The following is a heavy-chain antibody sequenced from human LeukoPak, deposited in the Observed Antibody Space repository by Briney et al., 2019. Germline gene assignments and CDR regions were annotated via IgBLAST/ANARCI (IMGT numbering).Heavy chain of an antibody. V-gene: IGHV3-30*18. Sequence: GGSLRLSCAASGFTFSSYGMHWVRQAPGKGLEWVAVISYDGSNKYYADSVKGRFTISRDNSKNTLYPQMNSLRAEDTAVYYCAKDRHYYGSGSFHYGMDVWGQGTTVTVSS. CDR1: GFTFSSYG. J-gene: IGHJ6*02. D-gene: IGHD3-10*01. CDR3: AKDRHYYGSGSFHYGMDV. CDR2: ISYDGSNK.